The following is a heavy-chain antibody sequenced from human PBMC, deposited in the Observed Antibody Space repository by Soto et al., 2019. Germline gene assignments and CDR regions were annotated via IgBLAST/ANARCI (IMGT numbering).Heavy chain of an antibody. CDR1: GGSISSGGYS. V-gene: IGHV4-30-2*01. CDR3: ARGVELYSYSSSLFWFAP. CDR2: TLDSGNT. Sequence: SETLSLTCAVSGGSISSGGYSWSWIRHPPGKGLEWIGYTLDSGNTYSNPSLKRRVTISIDRSKNQFSLKLSFVTAADTAMYYCARGVELYSYSSSLFWFAPWGQGTLVTVSS. D-gene: IGHD6-6*01. J-gene: IGHJ5*02.